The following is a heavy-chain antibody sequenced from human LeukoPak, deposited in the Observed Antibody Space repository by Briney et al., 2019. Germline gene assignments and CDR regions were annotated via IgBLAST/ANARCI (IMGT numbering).Heavy chain of an antibody. CDR3: TKTDGHSYFFPH. CDR1: GFTFSSYS. D-gene: IGHD5-18*01. V-gene: IGHV3-21*01. Sequence: GGSLRLSCAASGFTFSSYSINWVRQAPGKGLEWVSSISGDLRYISYADSVKGRFTISRDNAKTSVFLQVNSLRAEDTAVYYCTKTDGHSYFFPHSGQGTLVTVSS. CDR2: ISGDLRYI. J-gene: IGHJ1*01.